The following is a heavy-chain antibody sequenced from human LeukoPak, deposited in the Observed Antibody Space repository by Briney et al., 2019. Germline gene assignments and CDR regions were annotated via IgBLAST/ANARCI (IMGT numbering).Heavy chain of an antibody. D-gene: IGHD3-22*01. Sequence: ASVTVSRTASGYTFTGNYKHWVWQRHGPGIERKGWIDTNSGCTNYAHKFQDRVTMTRDRSISTAYMELSRLRSDDTAVYYCARSLPNSSGYYAGWFDPWGQGTLVTVSS. J-gene: IGHJ5*02. CDR3: ARSLPNSSGYYAGWFDP. CDR1: GYTFTGNY. CDR2: IDTNSGCT. V-gene: IGHV1-2*07.